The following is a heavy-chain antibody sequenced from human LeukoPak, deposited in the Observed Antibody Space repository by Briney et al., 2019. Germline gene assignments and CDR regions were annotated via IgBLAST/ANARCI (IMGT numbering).Heavy chain of an antibody. CDR3: ARDLYGVSHDY. CDR2: IYSSGST. Sequence: GGSLRLSCAASGFTVSSNYMDWVRQAPGKGLEWVSVIYSSGSTYYADSVKGRFTISRDNSKNTLYLQMNSLRAEDTAVYYCARDLYGVSHDYWGQGTLVTVSS. D-gene: IGHD4-17*01. V-gene: IGHV3-53*01. CDR1: GFTVSSNY. J-gene: IGHJ4*02.